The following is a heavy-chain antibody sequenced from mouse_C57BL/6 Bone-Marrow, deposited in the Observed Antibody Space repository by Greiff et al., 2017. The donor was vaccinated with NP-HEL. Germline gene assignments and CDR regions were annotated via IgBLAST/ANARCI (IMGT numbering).Heavy chain of an antibody. CDR3: ARHGHYYGSSPWFAY. CDR1: GFTFSSYG. Sequence: EVKLVESGGDLVKPGGSLKLSCAASGFTFSSYGMSWVRQTPDKRLEWVATISSGGSYTYYPDSVKGRFTITIDNAKNTLYLQMSSLKSEDTAMYYCARHGHYYGSSPWFAYWGQGTLVTVSA. V-gene: IGHV5-6*01. D-gene: IGHD1-1*01. J-gene: IGHJ3*01. CDR2: ISSGGSYT.